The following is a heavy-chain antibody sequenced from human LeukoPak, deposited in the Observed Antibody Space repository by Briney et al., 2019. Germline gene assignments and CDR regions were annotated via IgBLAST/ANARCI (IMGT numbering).Heavy chain of an antibody. CDR2: IYYSGST. J-gene: IGHJ5*02. Sequence: PSETLSLTCTVSGGSISSSSYYWGWIRQPPGKGLEWIGSIYYSGSTYYNPSLKSRVTISVDTSKNQFSLKLSSVTAADTAVYYCASTPNWFDPWGQGTLVTVSS. CDR3: ASTPNWFDP. CDR1: GGSISSSSYY. V-gene: IGHV4-39*01.